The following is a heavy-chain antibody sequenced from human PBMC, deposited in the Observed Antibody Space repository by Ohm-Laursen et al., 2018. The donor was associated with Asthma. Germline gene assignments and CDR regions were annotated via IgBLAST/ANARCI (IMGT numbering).Heavy chain of an antibody. V-gene: IGHV4-59*01. CDR3: ARIRNDYGDYEFDY. Sequence: SQTLSLTCILSGASFSTYYWGWIRQPPGKGLEWIGYIYSTGSTNYNPSLESRVTISIDTSTNQFSLKLSSVTAADTAVYYCARIRNDYGDYEFDYWSQGTLVTVSS. CDR2: IYSTGST. J-gene: IGHJ4*02. CDR1: GASFSTYY. D-gene: IGHD4-17*01.